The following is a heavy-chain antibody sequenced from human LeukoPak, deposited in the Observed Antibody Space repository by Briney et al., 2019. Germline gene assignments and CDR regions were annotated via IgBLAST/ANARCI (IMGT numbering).Heavy chain of an antibody. CDR1: GFTFSSYA. Sequence: PGGSLRLSCAASGFTFSSYAMHWVRQAPGKGLEWVAVISYDGSNKYYADSVKGRFTISRDNSKNTLYLQMNSLRAEDTAVYYCARDRPDRIAVAARRLDYWGQGTLVTVSS. CDR3: ARDRPDRIAVAARRLDY. CDR2: ISYDGSNK. D-gene: IGHD6-19*01. V-gene: IGHV3-30-3*01. J-gene: IGHJ4*02.